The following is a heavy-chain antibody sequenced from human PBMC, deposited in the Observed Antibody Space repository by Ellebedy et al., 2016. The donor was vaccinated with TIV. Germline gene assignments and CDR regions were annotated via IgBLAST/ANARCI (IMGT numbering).Heavy chain of an antibody. Sequence: GGSLRLSXAASGFTFSYFWMSWVRQAPGKGLEWVASIKLDGSDKYYVDSVKGRFTISRDNAQNSLYLQMSSLRAEDTAVYYCAINSGSYSVGPNYWGQGTLVTVSS. CDR1: GFTFSYFW. D-gene: IGHD3-10*01. CDR2: IKLDGSDK. V-gene: IGHV3-7*03. J-gene: IGHJ4*02. CDR3: AINSGSYSVGPNY.